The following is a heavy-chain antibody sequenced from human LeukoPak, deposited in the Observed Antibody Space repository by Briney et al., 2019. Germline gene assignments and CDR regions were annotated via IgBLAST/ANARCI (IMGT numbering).Heavy chain of an antibody. D-gene: IGHD5-24*01. J-gene: IGHJ4*02. CDR2: ISPGDADT. CDR3: ARSRDMAFDY. V-gene: IGHV5-51*01. Sequence: PGESLKISCKVSGYTFTSYWTGWVRQMPGKGLEWMRIISPGDADTRNSPSFQGQVTISADKSISTTYLQWSSLKASDTAIYYCARSRDMAFDYWGQGTLVTVAS. CDR1: GYTFTSYW.